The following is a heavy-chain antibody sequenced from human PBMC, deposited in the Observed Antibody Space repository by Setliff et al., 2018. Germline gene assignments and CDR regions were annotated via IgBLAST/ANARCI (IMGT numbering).Heavy chain of an antibody. D-gene: IGHD1-20*01. J-gene: IGHJ4*02. CDR1: GGTFSYYY. CDR3: ARGRNIKLRLLDS. CDR2: INHSGST. V-gene: IGHV4-34*01. Sequence: SETLSLTCAASGGTFSYYYWTWIRQPPGKGLEWIGEINHSGSTSYNPSLESRITISIDTSKNQFSLNLRYVTAADTGLYYCARGRNIKLRLLDSWGQGKLVTVSS.